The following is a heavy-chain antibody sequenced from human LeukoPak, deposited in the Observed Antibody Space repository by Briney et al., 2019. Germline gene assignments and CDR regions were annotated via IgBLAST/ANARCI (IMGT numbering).Heavy chain of an antibody. CDR1: GFSFSSHA. CDR2: ISDDGNNK. V-gene: IGHV3-30*03. J-gene: IGHJ3*02. D-gene: IGHD2-2*01. CDR3: AREIIVVVPAAPNVDTAMPGVGAFDI. Sequence: GGSLRLSCAASGFSFSSHAMHWVRQAPGKGLEWVTVISDDGNNKYFADSVKGRFTISRDNSKNTLYLQMNSLRAEDTAVYYCAREIIVVVPAAPNVDTAMPGVGAFDIWGQGTMVTVSS.